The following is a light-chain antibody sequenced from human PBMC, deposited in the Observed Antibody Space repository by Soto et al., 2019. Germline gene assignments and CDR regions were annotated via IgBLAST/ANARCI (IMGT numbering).Light chain of an antibody. Sequence: VVLTQSPATLSVSPGERATLSFRASQAINRYLAWYQQKPGQAPRLLIYDASNRATGIPARFSGSGSGTDFTLTISSLEPEDFAVYYCQQRSNLITFGQGTRLEIK. CDR3: QQRSNLIT. V-gene: IGKV3-11*01. CDR1: QAINRY. CDR2: DAS. J-gene: IGKJ5*01.